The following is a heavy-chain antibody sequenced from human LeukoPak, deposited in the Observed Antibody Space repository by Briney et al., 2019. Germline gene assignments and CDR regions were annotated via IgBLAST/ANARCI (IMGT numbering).Heavy chain of an antibody. CDR1: GFTFSSYG. J-gene: IGHJ6*03. V-gene: IGHV3-30*02. CDR3: ASYLGDMDV. Sequence: PGESLRLSCAASGFTFSSYGMHWVRQAPGKGLEWVAFIRYDGSNKYYADSVKGRFTISRDNSKNTLYLQMDSLRIDDTAVYYCASYLGDMDVWGKGTTVTVSS. CDR2: IRYDGSNK. D-gene: IGHD3-16*02.